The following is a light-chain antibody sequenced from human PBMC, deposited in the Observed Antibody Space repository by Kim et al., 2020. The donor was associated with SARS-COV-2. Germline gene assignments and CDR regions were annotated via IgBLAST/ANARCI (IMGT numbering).Light chain of an antibody. CDR1: SNDVGAFDY. V-gene: IGLV2-14*03. Sequence: QSALTQPASVSASPGQSITISCAGTSNDVGAFDYVSWYQQHPGEAPKLMIYDVSKRPSGVSSRFSGSKSDNTASLTIAGLQAEDEADYYCCSHTISSTWVFGAGTKLTVL. CDR3: CSHTISSTWV. J-gene: IGLJ3*02. CDR2: DVS.